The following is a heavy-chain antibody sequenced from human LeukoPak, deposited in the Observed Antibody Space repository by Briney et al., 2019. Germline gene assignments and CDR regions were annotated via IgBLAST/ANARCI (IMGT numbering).Heavy chain of an antibody. J-gene: IGHJ6*03. CDR3: ASAGYSGYDHYYYYYMDV. CDR2: IYYSGST. CDR1: DGSISSYY. D-gene: IGHD5-12*01. Sequence: PSETLSLTCTVSDGSISSYYWSWIRQPPGKGLEWIGYIYYSGSTNYNPSLKSRVTISVDTSKNQFSLKLSSVTAADTAVYYCASAGYSGYDHYYYYYMDVWGKGTTVTVSS. V-gene: IGHV4-59*01.